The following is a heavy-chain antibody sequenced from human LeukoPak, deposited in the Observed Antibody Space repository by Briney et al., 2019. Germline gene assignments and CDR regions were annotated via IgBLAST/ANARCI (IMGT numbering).Heavy chain of an antibody. Sequence: SETLSLTCTVSGGSISSSSYYWGWIGQPPGKGLEWIGSIYYSGSTYYNPSLKSRVTISVDTSKNQFSLKLSSVTAADTAVYYCATRGTMVRGVILELDYWGQGTLVTVSS. J-gene: IGHJ4*02. CDR1: GGSISSSSYY. CDR3: ATRGTMVRGVILELDY. CDR2: IYYSGST. D-gene: IGHD3-10*01. V-gene: IGHV4-39*01.